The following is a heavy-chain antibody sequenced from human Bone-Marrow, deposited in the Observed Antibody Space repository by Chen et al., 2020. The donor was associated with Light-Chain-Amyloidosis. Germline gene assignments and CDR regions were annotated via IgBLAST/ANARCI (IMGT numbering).Heavy chain of an antibody. D-gene: IGHD5-12*01. V-gene: IGHV5-51*01. CDR2: IYPDDSDA. Sequence: RNGSGYTFRNYWIGCVRQMPGKGRAWMGVIYPDDSDARYSPSFEGQVTISADKSITTAYLQWRSLKASDTAMYYCARRRDGYNFDYWGQGTLVTVSS. CDR3: ARRRDGYNFDY. CDR1: GYTFRNYW. J-gene: IGHJ4*02.